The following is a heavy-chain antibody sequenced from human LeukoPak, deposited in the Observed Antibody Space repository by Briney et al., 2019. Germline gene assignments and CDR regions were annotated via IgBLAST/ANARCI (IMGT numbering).Heavy chain of an antibody. D-gene: IGHD4-17*01. J-gene: IGHJ4*02. CDR2: INTNTGNP. CDR1: GYTLTELS. Sequence: GASVKVSCKVSGYTLTELSMHWVRQAPGQGLEWMGWINTNTGNPTYAQGFTGRFVFSLDTSVSTTYLQISSLETEDTAMYYCARSNNDGDYLGVGFDYWGQGALVTVSS. V-gene: IGHV7-4-1*02. CDR3: ARSNNDGDYLGVGFDY.